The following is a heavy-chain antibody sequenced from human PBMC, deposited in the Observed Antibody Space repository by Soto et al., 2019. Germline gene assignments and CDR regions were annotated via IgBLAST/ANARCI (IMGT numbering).Heavy chain of an antibody. CDR3: AREASEVVRRTTYYYGVDV. CDR2: TYYRSKWYN. CDR1: GDSVSSNSAA. V-gene: IGHV6-1*01. Sequence: QTLSLTFAMSGDSVSSNSAAWNWIRQSPSRGLEWLGRTYYRSKWYNDYAVSVKSRITINPDTSKNQFSLQLNSVTPEDTAVHYCAREASEVVRRTTYYYGVDVWGQGTAVTVSS. J-gene: IGHJ6*02. D-gene: IGHD1-26*01.